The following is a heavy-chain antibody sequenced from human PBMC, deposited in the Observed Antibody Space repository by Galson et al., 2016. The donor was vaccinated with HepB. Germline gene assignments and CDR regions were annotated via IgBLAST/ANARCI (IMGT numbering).Heavy chain of an antibody. CDR1: GGTFRNYA. Sequence: QSGAEVKKPGESLRISCKASGGTFRNYAISWVRQASGQGLEWMGGIIPMTGTANYTQKFQGRVTITADESTSTAYMELSGLTSEDTAVYYCGREGFWSGYSPEYYYGMDVWGQGTTVIVSS. J-gene: IGHJ6*02. V-gene: IGHV1-69*01. D-gene: IGHD3-3*01. CDR3: GREGFWSGYSPEYYYGMDV. CDR2: IIPMTGTA.